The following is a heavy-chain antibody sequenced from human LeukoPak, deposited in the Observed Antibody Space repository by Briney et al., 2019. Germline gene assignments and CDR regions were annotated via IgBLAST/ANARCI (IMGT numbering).Heavy chain of an antibody. CDR2: IYYSGST. D-gene: IGHD6-19*01. J-gene: IGHJ4*02. CDR1: GGSISGDY. V-gene: IGHV4-59*12. Sequence: PSETLSLTCTVSGGSISGDYWVWIRQPPGKGLEWIGSIYYSGSTYYNPSLKSRVTISVDTSKNQFSLKLSSVTAADTAVYYCARVPSSGRETDYWGQGTLVTVSS. CDR3: ARVPSSGRETDY.